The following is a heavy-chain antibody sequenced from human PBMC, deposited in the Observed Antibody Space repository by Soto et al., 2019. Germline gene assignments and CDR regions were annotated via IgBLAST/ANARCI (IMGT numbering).Heavy chain of an antibody. Sequence: SVKVSCKASGGTFSSYAISWVRQAPGQGLEWMGGIIPIFGTANYAQKFQGRVTITADESTSTAYMELSSLRSEDTAVYYCARCHTAMAYFDYWGQGTLVTVSS. V-gene: IGHV1-69*13. D-gene: IGHD5-18*01. CDR2: IIPIFGTA. J-gene: IGHJ4*02. CDR1: GGTFSSYA. CDR3: ARCHTAMAYFDY.